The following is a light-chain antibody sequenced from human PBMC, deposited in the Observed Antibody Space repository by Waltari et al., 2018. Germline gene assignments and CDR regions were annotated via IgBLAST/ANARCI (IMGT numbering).Light chain of an antibody. CDR2: EAS. CDR1: ESISSW. CDR3: QQYAGSPWT. V-gene: IGKV1-5*03. Sequence: ETQMTQSPSTLSASAGDRVTIICRASESISSWLAWYQQKPGRAPKLLVYEASSLERGVPSRFSGGGFGTEFTLTISGLQPDDFATYYCQQYAGSPWTFGQGTKVEIK. J-gene: IGKJ1*01.